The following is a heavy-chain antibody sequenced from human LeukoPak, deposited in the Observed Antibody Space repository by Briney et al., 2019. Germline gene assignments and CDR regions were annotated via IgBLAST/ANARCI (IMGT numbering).Heavy chain of an antibody. V-gene: IGHV3-21*01. Sequence: PGGSLRLSCAASGFTLSSYAMSWVRQAPGKGLEWVSSISSSSSYIYYTDSVKGRFTISRDNAKKSLYLQMNSLRAEDTAVYYCARVGGITLALAPSPFPDYNYYYMDVWGKGTTVTVSS. D-gene: IGHD3-10*01. J-gene: IGHJ6*03. CDR2: ISSSSSYI. CDR1: GFTLSSYA. CDR3: ARVGGITLALAPSPFPDYNYYYMDV.